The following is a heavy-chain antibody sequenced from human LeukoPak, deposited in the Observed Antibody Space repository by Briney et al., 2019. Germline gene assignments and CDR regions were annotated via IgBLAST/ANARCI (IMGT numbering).Heavy chain of an antibody. J-gene: IGHJ6*03. V-gene: IGHV3-21*01. CDR2: ISGSSRHK. CDR3: ARDPGTRADYYMDV. D-gene: IGHD1-1*01. Sequence: GGSLRLSCAASGFTFSSYTMNWVRQAPGKGLEWVSSISGSSRHKYYADSVKGRFTISRDNAKNSLYLQMNSLRAEDTAVYYCARDPGTRADYYMDVWGKGTTVTVSS. CDR1: GFTFSSYT.